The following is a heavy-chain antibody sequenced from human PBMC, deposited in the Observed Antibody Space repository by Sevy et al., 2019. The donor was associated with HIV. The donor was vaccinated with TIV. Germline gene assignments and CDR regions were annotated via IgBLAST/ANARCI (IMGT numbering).Heavy chain of an antibody. CDR3: ARDHSSSGYSFDY. Sequence: GGSLRLSCAASGFTFISYAMHWVRQAPGKGLEWVAVISYDGSNKYYADSVKGRFNISRDNSKNTLYLQMNSLRAEDTALYYCARDHSSSGYSFDYWGQGTLVNVSS. J-gene: IGHJ4*02. D-gene: IGHD6-19*01. CDR2: ISYDGSNK. V-gene: IGHV3-30-3*01. CDR1: GFTFISYA.